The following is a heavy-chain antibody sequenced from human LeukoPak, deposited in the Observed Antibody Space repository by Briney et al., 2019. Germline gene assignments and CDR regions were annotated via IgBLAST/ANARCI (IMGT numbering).Heavy chain of an antibody. CDR2: INAGNGNT. CDR3: ARGPQKLLSWFDP. D-gene: IGHD2-15*01. V-gene: IGHV1-3*01. J-gene: IGHJ5*02. CDR1: GYTFTSYA. Sequence: ASVKVSCKASGYTFTSYAMHWVRQAPGQRLEWMGWINAGNGNTKYSQKFQGRVTITRDTSASTAYMELSSLRSEDTAAYYCARGPQKLLSWFDPWGQGTLVTVSS.